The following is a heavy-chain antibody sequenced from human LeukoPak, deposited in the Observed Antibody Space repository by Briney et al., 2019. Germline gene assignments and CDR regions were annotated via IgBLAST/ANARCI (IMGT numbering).Heavy chain of an antibody. CDR3: AKKRRPVAGTDLFDY. J-gene: IGHJ4*02. V-gene: IGHV3-23*01. D-gene: IGHD6-19*01. Sequence: PGGSLRLSCAASGGTFSSYEMNWVRQAPGKGLEWVSAFSGGASRTYYADSVKGRFTISRDNCKNTLYLQMNSLRVEDTAVYYCAKKRRPVAGTDLFDYWGQGTLVTVSS. CDR1: GGTFSSYE. CDR2: FSGGASRT.